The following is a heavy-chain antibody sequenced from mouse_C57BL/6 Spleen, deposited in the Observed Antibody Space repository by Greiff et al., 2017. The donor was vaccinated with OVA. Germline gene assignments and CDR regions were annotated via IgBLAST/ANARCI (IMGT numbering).Heavy chain of an antibody. CDR2: IWRGGST. V-gene: IGHV2-5*01. J-gene: IGHJ4*01. CDR1: GFSLTSYG. Sequence: QVQLQQSGPGLVQPSQSLSITCTVSGFSLTSYGVHWVRQSPGKGLEWLGLIWRGGSTDYNAAFMSRLSITKDNSKSQVFFKMNSLQADDTAIYYCGGTTVVATNAMDYWGQGTSVTVSS. CDR3: GGTTVVATNAMDY. D-gene: IGHD1-1*01.